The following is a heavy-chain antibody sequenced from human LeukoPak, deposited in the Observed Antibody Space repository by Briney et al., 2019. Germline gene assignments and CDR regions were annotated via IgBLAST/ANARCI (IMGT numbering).Heavy chain of an antibody. CDR3: ARGWPYDYVWGSYRDAAFDI. CDR1: GYTFTSYD. J-gene: IGHJ3*02. CDR2: MNPNSGNT. V-gene: IGHV1-8*01. Sequence: ASVKVSCKASGYTFTSYDINWVRQATGQGLEWMGWMNPNSGNTGYAQKFQGRVTMTRNTSISTAYMELSSLRSEDTAVYYCARGWPYDYVWGSYRDAAFDIWGQGTMVTVSS. D-gene: IGHD3-16*02.